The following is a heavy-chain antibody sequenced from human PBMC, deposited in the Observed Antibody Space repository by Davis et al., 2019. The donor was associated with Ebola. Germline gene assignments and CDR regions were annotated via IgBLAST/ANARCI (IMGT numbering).Heavy chain of an antibody. Sequence: LGGSLRLSCATSGFTFSRFTMHWVRQAPGKGLEWLAVISSDGTETNYTDSVKGRFTVSRDNSKNTMYLEVKSLRVDDTAVYYCATAPLWGQGTLVTVSS. CDR3: ATAPL. CDR2: ISSDGTET. J-gene: IGHJ1*01. V-gene: IGHV3-30*04. CDR1: GFTFSRFT.